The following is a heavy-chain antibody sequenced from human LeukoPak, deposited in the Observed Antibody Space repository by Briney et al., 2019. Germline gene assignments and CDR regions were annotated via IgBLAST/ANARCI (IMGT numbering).Heavy chain of an antibody. J-gene: IGHJ4*02. D-gene: IGHD4/OR15-4a*01. Sequence: GGSLRLSCAASGFSFSSYAMTWARQAPVKGLEWVSAISGDGTRTYYADSVKGRFTISRDNSKNMVYLQMNSLRADDTAVYYCAKTAVVITFRFDDWGQGALVTVSS. CDR3: AKTAVVITFRFDD. CDR1: GFSFSSYA. CDR2: ISGDGTRT. V-gene: IGHV3-23*01.